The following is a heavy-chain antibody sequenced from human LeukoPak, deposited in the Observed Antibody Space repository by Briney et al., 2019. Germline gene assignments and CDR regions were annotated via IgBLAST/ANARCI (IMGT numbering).Heavy chain of an antibody. D-gene: IGHD3-16*01. CDR1: GGSISSSSYY. CDR2: IYYSGST. Sequence: SETLSLTYTVSGGSISSSSYYWGWIRQPPGKGLEWIGSIYYSGSTYYNPSLKSRVTISVDTSKNQFSLKLSSVTAADTAVYYCAGGGAPRPTGRFWGQGTLVTVSS. V-gene: IGHV4-39*01. CDR3: AGGGAPRPTGRF. J-gene: IGHJ4*02.